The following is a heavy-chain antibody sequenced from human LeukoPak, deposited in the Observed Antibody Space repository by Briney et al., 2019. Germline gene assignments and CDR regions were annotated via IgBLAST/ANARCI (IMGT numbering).Heavy chain of an antibody. D-gene: IGHD1-1*01. CDR1: GYTFSSYW. V-gene: IGHV5-51*01. Sequence: GESLKISCKGSGYTFSSYWIGWVRQMPGKGLEWMGIIYPGDSDTRYSPSLQGQVTISVDTSIGTAYLQWSSLKASDTAIYYCARQNDVRLDYWGQGTLVTVSS. CDR3: ARQNDVRLDY. CDR2: IYPGDSDT. J-gene: IGHJ4*02.